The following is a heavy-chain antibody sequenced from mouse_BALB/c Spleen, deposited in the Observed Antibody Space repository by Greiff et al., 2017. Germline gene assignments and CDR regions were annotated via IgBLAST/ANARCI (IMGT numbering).Heavy chain of an antibody. V-gene: IGHV1S81*02. Sequence: QVQLQQPGAELVKPGASVKLSCKASGYTFTSYWMHWVKQRPGQGLEWIGEINPSNGRTNYNEKFKSKATLTVDKSSSTAYMQLSSLTSEDSAVYYCARHGSSSAMDYWGQGTSVTVSS. CDR2: INPSNGRT. J-gene: IGHJ4*01. CDR1: GYTFTSYW. D-gene: IGHD1-1*01. CDR3: ARHGSSSAMDY.